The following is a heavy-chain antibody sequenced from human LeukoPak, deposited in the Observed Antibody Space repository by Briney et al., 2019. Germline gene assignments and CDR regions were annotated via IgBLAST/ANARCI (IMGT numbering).Heavy chain of an antibody. Sequence: GGSLRLSCAASGFTFRSYWMHWVRQAPGKGLVWVSLIHSDGRTTNYADSVKGRFTISRDNAKNTLYLQMNSLRAEDTAVYYCARDGSSARGDYWGQGTLVTVSS. J-gene: IGHJ4*02. CDR2: IHSDGRTT. D-gene: IGHD2-2*01. CDR3: ARDGSSARGDY. CDR1: GFTFRSYW. V-gene: IGHV3-74*01.